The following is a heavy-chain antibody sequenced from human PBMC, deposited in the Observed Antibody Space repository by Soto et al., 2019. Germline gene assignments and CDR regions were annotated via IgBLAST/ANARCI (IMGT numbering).Heavy chain of an antibody. J-gene: IGHJ5*02. V-gene: IGHV4-34*01. CDR3: ARDPWSGPQLAVDP. CDR1: GGSFSGYY. Sequence: SETLSLTCAVYGGSFSGYYWSWIRQPPGKGLEWIGEINHSGSTNYNPSLKSRVTISVDTSKNQFSLKLSFVTAADTAVYYCARDPWSGPQLAVDPWGQGTLVTVSS. D-gene: IGHD3-3*02. CDR2: INHSGST.